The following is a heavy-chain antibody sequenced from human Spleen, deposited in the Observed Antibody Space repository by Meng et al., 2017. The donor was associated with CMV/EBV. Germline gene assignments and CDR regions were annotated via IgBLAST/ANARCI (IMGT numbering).Heavy chain of an antibody. CDR1: CGSISSSSSY. V-gene: IGHV4-31*03. J-gene: IGHJ5*02. CDR2: SYYDGTT. Sequence: TVSCGSISSSSSYWGWIRQPPGKGLEWIGYSYYDGTTHYNPSLRSRVSISVDTSKNQFSLKLNSVTAADTAVYFCARQAPDNWFDPWGQGALVTVSS. CDR3: ARQAPDNWFDP.